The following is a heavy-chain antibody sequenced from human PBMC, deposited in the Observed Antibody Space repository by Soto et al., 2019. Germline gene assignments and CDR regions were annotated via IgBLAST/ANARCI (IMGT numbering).Heavy chain of an antibody. Sequence: EVQLLESGGGLVHPGGSLRLSCVASGFKFSSYALTWVRQAPGKGLEWVSVISVSGANTYYADSVKGRFTISRDNSKNTLYLQMYSLRAEDTAVYYCARDPAGGSGHYYLFDYWGQGTLVTASS. CDR3: ARDPAGGSGHYYLFDY. V-gene: IGHV3-23*01. J-gene: IGHJ4*02. CDR2: ISVSGANT. D-gene: IGHD3-22*01. CDR1: GFKFSSYA.